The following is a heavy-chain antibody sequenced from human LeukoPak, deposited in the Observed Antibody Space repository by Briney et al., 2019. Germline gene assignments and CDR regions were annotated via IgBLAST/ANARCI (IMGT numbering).Heavy chain of an antibody. V-gene: IGHV4-59*01. D-gene: IGHD4-17*01. J-gene: IGHJ3*02. CDR3: ARELAVTTLGAFDI. CDR2: IYYSGST. CDR1: GGSISSYY. Sequence: SETLSLTCTVSGGSISSYYWSWIRQPPGKGLEWIGYIYYSGSTNYNPSLKSRVTISVDTSKNQFSLKLSSVTAADTAVYYCARELAVTTLGAFDIWGRGTMVTVSS.